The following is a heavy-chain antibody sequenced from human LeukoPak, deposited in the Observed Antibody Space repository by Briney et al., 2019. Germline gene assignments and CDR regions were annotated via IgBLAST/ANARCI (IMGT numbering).Heavy chain of an antibody. D-gene: IGHD3-22*01. CDR1: GGSISSYY. CDR3: ARGYYYDSSGYYYYYYYYYMDV. V-gene: IGHV4-59*01. Sequence: SETLSLTCTVSGGSISSYYWSWIRQPPGKGLEWLGYIYYSGSTNYNPSLKSRVTISVDTSKNQFSLKLSSVTAADTAVYYCARGYYYDSSGYYYYYYYYYMDVWGKGTTVTISS. CDR2: IYYSGST. J-gene: IGHJ6*03.